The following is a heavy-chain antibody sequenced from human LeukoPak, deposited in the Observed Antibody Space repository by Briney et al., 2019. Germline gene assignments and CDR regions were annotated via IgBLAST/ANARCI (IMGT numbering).Heavy chain of an antibody. D-gene: IGHD3-10*01. V-gene: IGHV3-7*01. Sequence: PGGSLRLSCAASTSTFSTHWMSWVRQAPGKGLEWVANINQDGSGTFYVDSVKGRFTISRDDARNSLYLQMNSLRAEDTAVYYCALNPDYYGSGSFDYWSQGTLVTVSS. CDR2: INQDGSGT. CDR1: TSTFSTHW. J-gene: IGHJ4*02. CDR3: ALNPDYYGSGSFDY.